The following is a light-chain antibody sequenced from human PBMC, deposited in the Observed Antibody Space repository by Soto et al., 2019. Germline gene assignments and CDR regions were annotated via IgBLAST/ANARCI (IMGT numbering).Light chain of an antibody. J-gene: IGKJ4*01. V-gene: IGKV3-11*01. Sequence: EIVLTQSPATLSLSPGERATLSCRASQSVSSYLAWYQQKPGQAPRLLIYDASNRATGIPARFSGSGSGTDFTLTISSLEPEDFAVYYCQQRRNWPPIGGGTKVEIK. CDR3: QQRRNWPP. CDR1: QSVSSY. CDR2: DAS.